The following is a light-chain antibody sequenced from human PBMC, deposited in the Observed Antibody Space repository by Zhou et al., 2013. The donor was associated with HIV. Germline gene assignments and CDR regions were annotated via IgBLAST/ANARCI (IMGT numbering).Light chain of an antibody. CDR2: LGS. CDR1: QSLLHSNGYNY. V-gene: IGKV2-28*01. CDR3: MQALQTSYT. Sequence: DIVMTQSPLSLPVTPGEPASISCRSSQSLLHSNGYNYLDWYLQKPGQSPQLLIYLGSNRASGVPDRFSGSGSGTDFTLKISRVEAEDVGVYYCMQALQTSYTF. J-gene: IGKJ2*01.